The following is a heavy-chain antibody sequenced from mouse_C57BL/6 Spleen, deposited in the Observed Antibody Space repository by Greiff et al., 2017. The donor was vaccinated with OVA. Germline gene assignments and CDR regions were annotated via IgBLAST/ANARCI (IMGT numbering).Heavy chain of an antibody. CDR2: IRSKSNNYAT. CDR3: VRQWNFFDY. V-gene: IGHV10-1*01. Sequence: EVQLQQSGGGLVQPKGSLKLSCAASGFSFNTYAMNWVRQAPGKGLEWVARIRSKSNNYATYYADSVKDRFTISRDDSESMLYLQMNNLKTEDTAMYYCVRQWNFFDYWGQGTTLTVSS. J-gene: IGHJ2*01. CDR1: GFSFNTYA.